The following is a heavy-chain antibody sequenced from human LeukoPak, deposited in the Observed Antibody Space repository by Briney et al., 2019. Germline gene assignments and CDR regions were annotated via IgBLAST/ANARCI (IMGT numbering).Heavy chain of an antibody. V-gene: IGHV5-51*01. CDR1: GYSFTSYW. D-gene: IGHD6-6*01. J-gene: IGHJ3*02. CDR2: IYPGDSDT. CDR3: ARQSPSSSSAHDAFDI. Sequence: GESLKISCKGSGYSFTSYWIGWVRQMPGKGLEWMGIIYPGDSDTRYSPSFQGQVTISADKAISTAYLQWSSLKASDTAMYYCARQSPSSSSAHDAFDIWGQGTMVTVSS.